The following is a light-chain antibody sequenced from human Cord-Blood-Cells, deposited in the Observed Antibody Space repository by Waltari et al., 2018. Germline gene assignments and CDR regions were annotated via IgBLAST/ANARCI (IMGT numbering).Light chain of an antibody. CDR2: GAS. CDR1: HGVSSTY. V-gene: IGKV3-20*01. J-gene: IGKJ1*01. Sequence: ILLPQSPGTLSLSPAERATLSGRVSHGVSSTYLAWYQQKPGQAHRLLIYGASSRATGIPARFSGSGSGTDFTLTISRLEPEDFAVYYCQQYCSSPRTFGQGTKVEI. CDR3: QQYCSSPRT.